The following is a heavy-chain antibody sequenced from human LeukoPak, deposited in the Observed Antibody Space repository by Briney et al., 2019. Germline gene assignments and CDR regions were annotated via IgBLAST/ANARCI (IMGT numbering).Heavy chain of an antibody. CDR1: GGTFISYA. Sequence: ASVKVSCKASGGTFISYAISWVRQAPGQGLEWMGRIIPILGIANYAQKFQGRVTITADKSTSTAYMELSSLRSEDTAVYYCARGGIAAADYYYYGMDVWGQGTTVTVSS. CDR3: ARGGIAAADYYYYGMDV. D-gene: IGHD6-13*01. CDR2: IIPILGIA. J-gene: IGHJ6*02. V-gene: IGHV1-69*04.